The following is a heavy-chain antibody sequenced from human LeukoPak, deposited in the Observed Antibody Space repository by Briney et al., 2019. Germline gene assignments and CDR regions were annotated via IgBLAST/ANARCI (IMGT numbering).Heavy chain of an antibody. V-gene: IGHV3-30*02. CDR2: IRYDGSNK. Sequence: QSGGSLRLSCAASGFTFSSYGMHWVRQAPGKGLEWVAFIRYDGSNKYYADSVKGRFTISRDNSKNTLYLQMNSLRAEDTAVYYCAKERAHYYLFDPWGQGTLVTVSS. CDR3: AKERAHYYLFDP. J-gene: IGHJ5*02. CDR1: GFTFSSYG. D-gene: IGHD3-22*01.